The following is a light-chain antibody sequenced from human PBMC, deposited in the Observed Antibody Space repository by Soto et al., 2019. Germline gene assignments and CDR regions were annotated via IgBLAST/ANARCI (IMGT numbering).Light chain of an antibody. CDR2: GAS. V-gene: IGKV3-20*01. CDR1: QSVSSSY. J-gene: IGKJ4*01. Sequence: EIVLTQSPGTLSLSPGERATLSCRASQSVSSSYLAWYQQKPGQAPRLLIYGASSRATGIPDRFSGSGSGTDFTFTIRRLEPEDFADYYCQQYARTFGGGTKVDIK. CDR3: QQYART.